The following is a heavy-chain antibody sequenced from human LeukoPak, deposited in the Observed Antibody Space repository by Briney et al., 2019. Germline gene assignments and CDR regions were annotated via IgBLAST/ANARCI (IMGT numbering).Heavy chain of an antibody. CDR3: ARQECYYYGSGSYYNVIWRPRNHVPYGMDV. V-gene: IGHV1-18*01. Sequence: ASVKVSCKASGYTFTSYGISWVRQAPGQGLEWMGWISAYNGNTNYAQKLQGRVTMTTDTSTSTAYMELRSLRSDDTAVYYCARQECYYYGSGSYYNVIWRPRNHVPYGMDVWGQGTTVTVSS. CDR1: GYTFTSYG. J-gene: IGHJ6*02. D-gene: IGHD3-10*01. CDR2: ISAYNGNT.